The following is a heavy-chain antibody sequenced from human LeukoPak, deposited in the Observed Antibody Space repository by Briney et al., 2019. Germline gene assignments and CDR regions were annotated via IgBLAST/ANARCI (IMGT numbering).Heavy chain of an antibody. V-gene: IGHV1-2*02. CDR1: GYTFTGYY. D-gene: IGHD5-18*01. CDR3: ARDWVSMRGYSYGSAWFDP. Sequence: ASVKVSCKASGYTFTGYYMHWVRQAPGQGLEWMGWINPNSGGTNYAQKFQGRVTMTRDTSISTAYMELSRLRSDDTAVYYCARDWVSMRGYSYGSAWFDPWGQGTLVTVSS. CDR2: INPNSGGT. J-gene: IGHJ5*02.